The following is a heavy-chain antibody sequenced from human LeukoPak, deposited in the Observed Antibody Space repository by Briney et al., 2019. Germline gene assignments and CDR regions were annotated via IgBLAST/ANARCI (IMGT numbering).Heavy chain of an antibody. J-gene: IGHJ4*02. Sequence: GGSLRLSCAASGFTFSSYDMHWVRQATGKGLEWVSAIGTAGDTYYPGSVKGRFTISRENAKNTLYLQMNSLRAEDTAVYYCARAPGYGAAYYFDYWGQGTLVTVSS. D-gene: IGHD1-1*01. CDR3: ARAPGYGAAYYFDY. V-gene: IGHV3-13*01. CDR2: IGTAGDT. CDR1: GFTFSSYD.